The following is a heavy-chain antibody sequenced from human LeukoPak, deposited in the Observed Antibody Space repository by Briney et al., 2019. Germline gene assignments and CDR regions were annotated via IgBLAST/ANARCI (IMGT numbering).Heavy chain of an antibody. D-gene: IGHD3-22*01. V-gene: IGHV3-23*01. Sequence: GGSLRLSCAASGFTFSSYAMSWVRQAPGKGLEWVSAISGSGGSTYYADSVKGRFTISRDNSKNTLYLQMNSLRAEDTSVYYRAKKITYYYESSGSDWGQGTLVTVSS. CDR2: ISGSGGST. CDR3: AKKITYYYESSGSD. J-gene: IGHJ4*02. CDR1: GFTFSSYA.